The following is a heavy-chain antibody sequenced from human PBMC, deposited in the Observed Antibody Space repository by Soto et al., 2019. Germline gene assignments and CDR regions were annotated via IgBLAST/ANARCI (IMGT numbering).Heavy chain of an antibody. CDR1: GGTFSSYA. D-gene: IGHD6-6*01. J-gene: IGHJ6*02. Sequence: QVQLVQSGAEVKKPGSSVKVSCKASGGTFSSYAISWVRQAPGQGLEWMGGIIPIFGTANYAQKFQGRVTITADESTSTAYMELSSLRSEDTDVYYCARVWYSSSPRVYDRRVYYYYYGMDVWGQGNTVTVSS. CDR2: IIPIFGTA. CDR3: ARVWYSSSPRVYDRRVYYYYYGMDV. V-gene: IGHV1-69*01.